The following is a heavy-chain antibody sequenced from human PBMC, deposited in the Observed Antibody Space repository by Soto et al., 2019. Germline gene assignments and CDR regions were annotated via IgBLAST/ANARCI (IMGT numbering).Heavy chain of an antibody. CDR2: FDVSATTS. V-gene: IGHV3-23*01. Sequence: EVQLLESGGGLVQPGGSLRLSCAASGFSFSNFAMRWLRQAPGKGLDWLSTFDVSATTSVYSDSLRGRFSISRDDSKSTLYLPVNGLRVEDTAVYYCAKDLGGRRRASDFWGQGTLLSVAS. J-gene: IGHJ4*02. CDR1: GFSFSNFA. D-gene: IGHD1-26*01. CDR3: AKDLGGRRRASDF.